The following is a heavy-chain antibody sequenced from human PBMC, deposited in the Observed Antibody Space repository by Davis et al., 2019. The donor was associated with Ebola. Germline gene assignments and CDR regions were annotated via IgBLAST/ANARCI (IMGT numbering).Heavy chain of an antibody. CDR2: IIPIFGTA. CDR3: ARGMATSWYGMDV. V-gene: IGHV1-69*06. J-gene: IGHJ6*02. CDR1: GGTFSSYA. D-gene: IGHD5-12*01. Sequence: SVKVSCKASGGTFSSYAISWVRQAPGQGLEWMGGIIPIFGTANYAQKFQGRVTITADKSTSTAYMELRSLRSDDTAVYYCARGMATSWYGMDVWGQGTTVTVSS.